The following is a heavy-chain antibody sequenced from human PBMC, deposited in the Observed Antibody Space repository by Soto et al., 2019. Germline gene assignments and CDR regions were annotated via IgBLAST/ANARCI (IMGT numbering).Heavy chain of an antibody. D-gene: IGHD3-10*01. J-gene: IGHJ6*02. V-gene: IGHV5-51*01. CDR1: GYSFTVYW. Sequence: VESLKISCEASGYSFTVYWIACVLQMPVKVLEWIGIIYPGDSDTKYSPSFQGQVTISADRSISTAYLHWSSLKASDTAMYYCARAQYGAGTYYLGGMDVWGQGTTVTVSS. CDR2: IYPGDSDT. CDR3: ARAQYGAGTYYLGGMDV.